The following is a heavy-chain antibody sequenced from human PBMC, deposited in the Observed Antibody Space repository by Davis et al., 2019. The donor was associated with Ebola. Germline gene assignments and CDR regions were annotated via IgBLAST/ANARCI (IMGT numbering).Heavy chain of an antibody. J-gene: IGHJ4*02. CDR2: IKQDGSET. CDR3: VRGAGWLLDY. D-gene: IGHD5-12*01. Sequence: GESLKISCAASGFTFSHFGMHWVRQAPGKGLEWVANIKQDGSETYYVDSVKGRFTISRDNAKNSLFLQMNGLTVDDTAVYYCVRGAGWLLDYWGQGTLVTVSS. CDR1: GFTFSHFG. V-gene: IGHV3-7*01.